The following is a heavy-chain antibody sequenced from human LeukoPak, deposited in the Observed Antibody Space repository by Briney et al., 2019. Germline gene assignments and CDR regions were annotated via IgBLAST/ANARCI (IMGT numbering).Heavy chain of an antibody. CDR3: AKDLVVVVAATDWFDP. CDR1: GFTFSSYD. Sequence: GGSLRLSCAASGFTFSSYDMLWVRQATGKGLEWVSSIGIASDTYYAASVKGRFTISRDNAKNSLYLQMNSLRAGDTAVYYCAKDLVVVVAATDWFDPWGQGTLVTVSS. CDR2: IGIASDT. D-gene: IGHD2-15*01. V-gene: IGHV3-13*04. J-gene: IGHJ5*02.